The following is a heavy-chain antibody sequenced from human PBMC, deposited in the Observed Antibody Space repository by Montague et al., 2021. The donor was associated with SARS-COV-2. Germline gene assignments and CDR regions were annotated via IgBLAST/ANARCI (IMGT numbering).Heavy chain of an antibody. D-gene: IGHD4-17*01. V-gene: IGHV4-39*01. Sequence: SETLSLTCTVSGGSVRSSNDCWGWIPQPPGKGLEWIAYYYYSGNTYYNPSLKSRVTISVYTSNNQFSLKLISVTAADTALYYCARGPKMYGELADYWGQGTLVTVSS. J-gene: IGHJ4*02. CDR1: GGSVRSSNDC. CDR3: ARGPKMYGELADY. CDR2: YYYSGNT.